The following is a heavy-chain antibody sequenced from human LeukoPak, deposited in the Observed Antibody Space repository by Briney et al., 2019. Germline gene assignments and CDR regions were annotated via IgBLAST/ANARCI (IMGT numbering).Heavy chain of an antibody. CDR3: ARLTGYSSGWYTY. CDR2: INHSGST. V-gene: IGHV4-34*01. Sequence: SETLSLTCAVYGGSFSGYYWSWIRQPPGKGLEWIWEINHSGSTNYNPSLKSRVTISVDTSKNQFSLKLSSVTAADTAVYYCARLTGYSSGWYTYWGQGTLVTVSS. J-gene: IGHJ4*02. D-gene: IGHD6-19*01. CDR1: GGSFSGYY.